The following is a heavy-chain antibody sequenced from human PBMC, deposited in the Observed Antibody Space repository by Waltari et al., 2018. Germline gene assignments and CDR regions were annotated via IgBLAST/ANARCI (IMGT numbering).Heavy chain of an antibody. J-gene: IGHJ5*02. Sequence: EVQLVQSGAEVKKPGESLKISCKASGYNFALSWIGWVRQVSWRGLEWFGIIYPDDSETTYGPSFEGQVTISADKSINTAYVHWSSLKASDSAMYYCVRGVIGGYEKGWFDPWGQGTLVTVSS. CDR2: IYPDDSET. CDR1: GYNFALSW. V-gene: IGHV5-51*01. D-gene: IGHD5-12*01. CDR3: VRGVIGGYEKGWFDP.